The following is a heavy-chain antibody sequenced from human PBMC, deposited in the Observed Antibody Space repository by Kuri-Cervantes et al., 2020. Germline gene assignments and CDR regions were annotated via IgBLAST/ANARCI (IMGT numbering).Heavy chain of an antibody. V-gene: IGHV3-23*01. D-gene: IGHD6-13*01. J-gene: IGHJ5*02. CDR3: ARGAWHLAAAGIYEWWDWFDP. Sequence: ETLSLTVATFGFTFSTYAMSWVCQAPGKGLEWVSAISGSGGSSYYADSVKGRFTISRDNSKNTVYLRMDSLRVEDTAVYYCARGAWHLAAAGIYEWWDWFDPWGQGTLVTVSS. CDR2: ISGSGGSS. CDR1: GFTFSTYA.